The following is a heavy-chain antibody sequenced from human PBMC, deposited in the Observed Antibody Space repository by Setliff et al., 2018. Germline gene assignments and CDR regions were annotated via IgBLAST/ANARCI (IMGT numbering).Heavy chain of an antibody. V-gene: IGHV7-4-1*02. CDR3: ARAWYYNFWSGSQIEY. Sequence: ASVKVSCKASAYTFTSYAMNWVRQAPGQGLEWMGWINTNTGNPTYAQGFTGRFVFSLDTSVSTAYLQISSLKAEDTAVYYCARAWYYNFWSGSQIEYWGQGTLVTVSS. CDR1: AYTFTSYA. J-gene: IGHJ4*02. CDR2: INTNTGNP. D-gene: IGHD3-3*01.